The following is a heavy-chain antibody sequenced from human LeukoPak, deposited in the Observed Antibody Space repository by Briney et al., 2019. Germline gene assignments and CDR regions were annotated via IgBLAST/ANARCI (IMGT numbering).Heavy chain of an antibody. CDR2: ISSSGSTI. J-gene: IGHJ4*02. Sequence: GGSLRLSCAASGFTSSSYETNWVRQAPGKGLEWVSYISSSGSTIYYADSVKGRFTISRDNAKNSWYLQINSLRAEDTAVYYCARVEYSSSSALYYWEQETRVTVSS. CDR3: ARVEYSSSSALYY. CDR1: GFTSSSYE. D-gene: IGHD6-6*01. V-gene: IGHV3-48*03.